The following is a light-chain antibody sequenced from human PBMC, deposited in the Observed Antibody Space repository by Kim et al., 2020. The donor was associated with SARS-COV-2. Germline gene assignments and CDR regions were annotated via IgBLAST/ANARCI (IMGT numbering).Light chain of an antibody. CDR1: QSINNF. CDR2: ATS. J-gene: IGKJ1*01. Sequence: SASVGDRVTITCRASQSINNFLNWYQQKPGQAPKLLIYATSTLQSGVPSRFSASGSGTDFSLTISSLQPGDFATYYCQQTYSTWTFGQGTKVEIK. CDR3: QQTYSTWT. V-gene: IGKV1-39*01.